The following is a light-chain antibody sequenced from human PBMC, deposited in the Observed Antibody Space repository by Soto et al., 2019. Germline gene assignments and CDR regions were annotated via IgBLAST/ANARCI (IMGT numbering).Light chain of an antibody. J-gene: IGKJ1*01. CDR2: GAS. V-gene: IGKV3-20*01. CDR1: QVVSSSS. Sequence: ETLLTQSPGTLSLSPGSRCTISWMAIQVVSSSSLAWYQQRPGQAHRLLIYGASSRATGIPDRFSGSGSGTDFTLTISRLEPEDFAVYYCQQYGSSPKWTFGQGTKVDIK. CDR3: QQYGSSPKWT.